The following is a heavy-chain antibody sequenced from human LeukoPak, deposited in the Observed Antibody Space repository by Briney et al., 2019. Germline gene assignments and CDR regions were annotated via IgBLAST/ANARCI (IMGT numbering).Heavy chain of an antibody. CDR3: AKVPSAIVVVTGPFDY. CDR1: GFTFSSYA. V-gene: IGHV3-23*01. D-gene: IGHD2-21*02. Sequence: PGGSLRLSYAASGFTFSSYAMSWVRQAPGKGLEWVSAISGSGGSTYYADSEKGRFTISRDNSKNTLHLQMNSLRAEDTAVYYCAKVPSAIVVVTGPFDYWGQGTLVTVSS. CDR2: ISGSGGST. J-gene: IGHJ4*02.